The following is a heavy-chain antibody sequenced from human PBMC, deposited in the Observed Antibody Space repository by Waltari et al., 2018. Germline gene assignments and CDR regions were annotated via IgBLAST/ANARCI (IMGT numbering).Heavy chain of an antibody. D-gene: IGHD3-3*01. J-gene: IGHJ1*01. CDR2: IIPTFGTA. CDR1: GGTFSSYA. V-gene: IGHV1-69*14. Sequence: QVQLVQSGAEVKKPGSSVKVSCKASGGTFSSYAISWVRQAPGQGLEWMGGIIPTFGTANYAQKFQGRVTITADKSTSTAYMELSSLRSEDTAVYYCARGGTRITIFGVFPINFQHWGQGTLVTVSS. CDR3: ARGGTRITIFGVFPINFQH.